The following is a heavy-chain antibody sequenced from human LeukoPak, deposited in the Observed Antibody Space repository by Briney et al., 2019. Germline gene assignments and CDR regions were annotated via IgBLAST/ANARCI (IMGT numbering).Heavy chain of an antibody. CDR1: GYSFISYW. CDR2: IYPGDSDT. J-gene: IGHJ4*02. V-gene: IGHV5-51*01. Sequence: GESLKISCKGSGYSFISYWIGWVRQMPGKGLEWMGIIYPGDSDTRYSPSFQGQVTISADKSISTAYLQWSSLKASDTAMYYCARGGDTAMVTGFDYYFDYWGQGTLVTVSS. D-gene: IGHD5-18*01. CDR3: ARGGDTAMVTGFDYYFDY.